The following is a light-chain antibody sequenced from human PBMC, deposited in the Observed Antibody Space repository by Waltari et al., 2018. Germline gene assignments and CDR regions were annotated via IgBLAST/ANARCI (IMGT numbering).Light chain of an antibody. V-gene: IGKV3-20*01. Sequence: EIVLTQSPGTLSLSPGERATLSCWASQSVGGTLAWYQQKPGQAPRLPIYGASSRATGIPDRFSGSGSGTVFSLSISRLEPEDSAVYYCQHYVRLPVTFGQGTKVEIK. J-gene: IGKJ1*01. CDR2: GAS. CDR3: QHYVRLPVT. CDR1: QSVGGT.